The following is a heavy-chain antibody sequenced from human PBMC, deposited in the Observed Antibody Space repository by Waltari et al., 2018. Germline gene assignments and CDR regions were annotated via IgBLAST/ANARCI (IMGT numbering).Heavy chain of an antibody. CDR2: MNPNSGNT. J-gene: IGHJ6*02. D-gene: IGHD6-13*01. V-gene: IGHV1-8*02. CDR1: GYTFTSYD. Sequence: QVQLVQSGAEVKKPGASVKVSCKASGYTFTSYDINWVRQDTGQGLEWMGWMNPNSGNTGYAQKFQGRVTMTRNTSISTAYMELSSLRSEDTAVYYCARGLRIAAAFDYGMDVWGQGTTVTVSS. CDR3: ARGLRIAAAFDYGMDV.